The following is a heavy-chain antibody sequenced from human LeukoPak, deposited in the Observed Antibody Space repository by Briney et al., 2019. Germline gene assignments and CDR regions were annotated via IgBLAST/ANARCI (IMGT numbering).Heavy chain of an antibody. V-gene: IGHV1-69*04. D-gene: IGHD5-24*01. Sequence: ASVKVSCKASGGTFSSYAISWVRQAPGQGLEWMGRIIPILGIANYAQKFQGRVTITADKSTSTAYMELSSLRSEDTAVYYCATFGEMATISDVWGQGTTVTVSS. J-gene: IGHJ6*02. CDR1: GGTFSSYA. CDR3: ATFGEMATISDV. CDR2: IIPILGIA.